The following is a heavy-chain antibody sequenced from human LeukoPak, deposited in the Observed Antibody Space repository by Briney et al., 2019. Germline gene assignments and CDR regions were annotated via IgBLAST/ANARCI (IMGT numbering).Heavy chain of an antibody. CDR3: AKSGGYGLIDY. Sequence: PSETLSLTCTVSGGSISSYYWSWIRQPPGKGLERIGYIYDSGSTYYNASLQSRVTISIDTSKNQFSLRLSSVTAADTAMYYCAKSGGYGLIDYWGQGTLVTVSS. CDR2: IYDSGST. J-gene: IGHJ4*02. D-gene: IGHD1-26*01. CDR1: GGSISSYY. V-gene: IGHV4-59*04.